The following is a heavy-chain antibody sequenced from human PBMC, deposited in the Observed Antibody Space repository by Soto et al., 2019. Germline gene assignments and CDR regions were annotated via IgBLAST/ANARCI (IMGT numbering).Heavy chain of an antibody. CDR2: IYPSDSDT. J-gene: IGHJ4*02. Sequence: GESLKISCKVSGYTFTNYWIVWVRRMPGKGLEWMGIIYPSDSDTRYSPSFQGQVTISADKSISTAYLQWSSLKASDTALYYCARLSGYSYYFDYWGQGTLVTVSS. D-gene: IGHD5-18*01. CDR3: ARLSGYSYYFDY. V-gene: IGHV5-51*01. CDR1: GYTFTNYW.